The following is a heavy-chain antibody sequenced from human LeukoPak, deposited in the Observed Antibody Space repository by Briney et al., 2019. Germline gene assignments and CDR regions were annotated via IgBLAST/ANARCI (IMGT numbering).Heavy chain of an antibody. CDR3: ARRGY. J-gene: IGHJ4*02. CDR2: ISSSSSYI. CDR1: GLTFTTAW. V-gene: IGHV3-21*01. Sequence: GGSLRLSCTASGLTFTTAWMNWVRQAPGKGLEWVSSISSSSSYIYYADSVKGRFTISRDNAKNSLYLQMNSLRAEDTAVYYCARRGYWGQGTLVTVSS.